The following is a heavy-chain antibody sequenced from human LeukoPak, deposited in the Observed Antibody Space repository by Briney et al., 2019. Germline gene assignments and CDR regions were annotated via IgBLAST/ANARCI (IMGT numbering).Heavy chain of an antibody. CDR1: GGSMRNENYD. J-gene: IGHJ4*02. D-gene: IGHD4-17*01. CDR2: IFYSGSA. CDR3: ARDYGDYGVDY. V-gene: IGHV4-39*02. Sequence: PSETLSLTCTISGGSMRNENYDWGWIRQSPGKGLEWIGTIFYSGSADYNPSLQSRVTMSVETSNNQLSLKLSSVTAADTAAYYCARDYGDYGVDYWGQGTLVTVSS.